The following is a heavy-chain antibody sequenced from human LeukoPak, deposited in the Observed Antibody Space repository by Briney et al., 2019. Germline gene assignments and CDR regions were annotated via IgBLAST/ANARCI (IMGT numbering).Heavy chain of an antibody. CDR2: IYYSGST. V-gene: IGHV4-39*01. D-gene: IGHD3-10*01. CDR1: GGSISSSSYY. CDR3: ARRPGKYYYGSVYIDY. Sequence: SETLSLTCTVSGGSISSSSYYWGWIRQPPGKGLEWIGSIYYSGSTYYNPSLKSRVTISVDTSKNQFSLKLSSVTAADTAVYYCARRPGKYYYGSVYIDYWGQGTLVTVSS. J-gene: IGHJ4*02.